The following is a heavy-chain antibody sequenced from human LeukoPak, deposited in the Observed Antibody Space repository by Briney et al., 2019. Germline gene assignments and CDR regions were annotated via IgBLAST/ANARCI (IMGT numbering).Heavy chain of an antibody. CDR3: AREFSGSAFDY. D-gene: IGHD3-10*01. CDR2: INHSGST. V-gene: IGHV4-34*01. CDR1: DGSFSGYY. Sequence: PSETLSLTCAVYDGSFSGYYWSWIRQPPGKGLDWIGEINHSGSTNYNPSLKSRVTISVDTSKNQFSLKLSSVTAADTAVYYCAREFSGSAFDYWGQGTLVTVSS. J-gene: IGHJ4*02.